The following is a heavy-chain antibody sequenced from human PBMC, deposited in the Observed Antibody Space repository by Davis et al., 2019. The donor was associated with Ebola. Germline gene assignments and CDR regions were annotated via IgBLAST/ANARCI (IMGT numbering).Heavy chain of an antibody. J-gene: IGHJ4*02. V-gene: IGHV3-33*01. Sequence: GESLKISCAASGFTFSNYGMHWVRQAPGKGLEWVALIWYDGSNKYYADSVKGRFTTSRDNSKNTLYLQMNSLRAEDTAVYYCARDRVGGYSYGYMGYWGQGTLVTVSS. CDR2: IWYDGSNK. CDR3: ARDRVGGYSYGYMGY. CDR1: GFTFSNYG. D-gene: IGHD5-18*01.